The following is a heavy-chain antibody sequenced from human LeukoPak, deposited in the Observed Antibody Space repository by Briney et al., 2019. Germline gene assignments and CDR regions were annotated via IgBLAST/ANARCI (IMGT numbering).Heavy chain of an antibody. CDR1: GFIFGDYA. CDR3: TSDEGEDTSY. Sequence: PGGSLRLSCTGSGFIFGDYAMNWVRQAPGKGLEGVGVIRSKAYGGTAEYAASVKGRFTISRDDSKSIAYLQMSSLKTEDTAVYYCTSDEGEDTSYWGQGTLVTVSS. V-gene: IGHV3-49*04. J-gene: IGHJ4*02. CDR2: IRSKAYGGTA. D-gene: IGHD1-26*01.